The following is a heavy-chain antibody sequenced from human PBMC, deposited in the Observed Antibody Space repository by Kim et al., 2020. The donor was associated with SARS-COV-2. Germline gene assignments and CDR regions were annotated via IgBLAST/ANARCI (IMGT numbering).Heavy chain of an antibody. V-gene: IGHV3-74*01. CDR3: TVVGTGTPY. Sequence: GGSLRLSCAASGFRFSNYWMHWVRQVPGKGLVWVSHVTSDGTYTSYADSVKGRFTISRDNAKNTVYLQMNSVRVDDTAVYYCTVVGTGTPYWGQGNLVTV. CDR1: GFRFSNYW. CDR2: VTSDGTYT. D-gene: IGHD3-10*01. J-gene: IGHJ4*02.